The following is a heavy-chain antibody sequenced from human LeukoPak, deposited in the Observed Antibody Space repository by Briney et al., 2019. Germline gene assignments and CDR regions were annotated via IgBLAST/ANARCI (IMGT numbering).Heavy chain of an antibody. V-gene: IGHV3-64*01. J-gene: IGHJ6*03. Sequence: GGSLRLSCAASGFTFSSYAMRWVRQAPGKGLEYVSAISSNGGSTYYANSVKGRFTISRDNSKNTLYLQMGSLRAEDMAVYYCARDGHLGLLWFGDYYYYMDVWGKGTTVTVSS. CDR1: GFTFSSYA. CDR2: ISSNGGST. D-gene: IGHD3-10*01. CDR3: ARDGHLGLLWFGDYYYYMDV.